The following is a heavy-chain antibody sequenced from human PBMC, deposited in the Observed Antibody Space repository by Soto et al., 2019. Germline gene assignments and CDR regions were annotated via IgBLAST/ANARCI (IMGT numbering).Heavy chain of an antibody. V-gene: IGHV4-30-4*01. Sequence: PSETLSLTCTVSGGSISSGDYYWSWIRQPPGKGLEWIGYIYYSGSTYYNPSLKSRVTISVDTSKNQFSLKLSSVTAADTAVYYCARGGRNDILTGYYRVHWFDPWGQGTRVTVS. J-gene: IGHJ5*02. D-gene: IGHD3-9*01. CDR2: IYYSGST. CDR3: ARGGRNDILTGYYRVHWFDP. CDR1: GGSISSGDYY.